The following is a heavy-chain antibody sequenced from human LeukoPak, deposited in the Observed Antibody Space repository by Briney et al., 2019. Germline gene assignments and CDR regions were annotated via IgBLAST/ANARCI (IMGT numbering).Heavy chain of an antibody. CDR3: AREVVDAFDI. Sequence: GGSLRLSCAASGFTFSSYSMNWVRQAPGKGLEWVANIKQDGSEKYYVDSVKGRFTISRDNAKNSLYLQMNSLRAEDTAVYYCAREVVDAFDIWGQGTMVTVSS. CDR1: GFTFSSYS. J-gene: IGHJ3*02. CDR2: IKQDGSEK. V-gene: IGHV3-7*01.